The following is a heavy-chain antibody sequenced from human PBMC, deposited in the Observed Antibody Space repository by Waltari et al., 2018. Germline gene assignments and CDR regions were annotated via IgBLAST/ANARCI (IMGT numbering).Heavy chain of an antibody. CDR2: IYYTGSP. Sequence: QLKLQESGPGLVKPSEILSLPCTVSLGAINNYYWNWIRQPPGKGLEWFPSIYYTGSPRYAPSLKSRVTISVDTSNNHFALRVNSVTAADTAVYYCARSPYDSFLDYWSPGTLVTVSS. CDR1: LGAINNYY. V-gene: IGHV4-59*01. D-gene: IGHD3-16*01. J-gene: IGHJ4*02. CDR3: ARSPYDSFLDY.